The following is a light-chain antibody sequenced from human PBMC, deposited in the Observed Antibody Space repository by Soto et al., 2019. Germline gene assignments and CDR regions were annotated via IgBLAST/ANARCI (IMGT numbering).Light chain of an antibody. Sequence: DIQLTQAPSFLSASAGDRVSITCRASQAISSDLAWYQQKPGKAPQRLIYAASSLQSGVPSRFSGSGSGTDFTLTISSLQPDEFATYYCQQSYVTPAFGQGTKVDI. CDR3: QQSYVTPA. CDR1: QAISSD. V-gene: IGKV1-39*01. CDR2: AAS. J-gene: IGKJ1*01.